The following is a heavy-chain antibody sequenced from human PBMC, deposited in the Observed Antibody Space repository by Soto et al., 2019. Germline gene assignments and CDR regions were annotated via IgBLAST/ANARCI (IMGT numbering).Heavy chain of an antibody. J-gene: IGHJ4*02. CDR3: ARRGYSGYDSGFDY. D-gene: IGHD5-12*01. V-gene: IGHV1-69*02. CDR2: IIPILGIA. CDR1: GGTFSSYT. Sequence: QVQLVQSGAEVKKPGSSVKVSCKASGGTFSSYTISWVRQAPGQGLEWTGRIIPILGIANYAQKFQGRVTITADKSTSTAYMELSSLRSEDTAVYYCARRGYSGYDSGFDYWGQGTLVTVSS.